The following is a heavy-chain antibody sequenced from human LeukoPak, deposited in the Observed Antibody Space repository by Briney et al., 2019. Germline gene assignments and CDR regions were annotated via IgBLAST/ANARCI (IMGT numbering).Heavy chain of an antibody. V-gene: IGHV1-2*06. J-gene: IGHJ4*02. D-gene: IGHD1-26*01. CDR1: GYTFTGYY. CDR2: INPNNGAT. Sequence: ASVKVSCKASGYTFTGYYMHWVRQAPGQGLEWMGQINPNNGATNYAQKLQGRVTITGDTSISTAYMELSSLRSDDTAVYYCTRESGSYHGNDYWGQGTLVTVSS. CDR3: TRESGSYHGNDY.